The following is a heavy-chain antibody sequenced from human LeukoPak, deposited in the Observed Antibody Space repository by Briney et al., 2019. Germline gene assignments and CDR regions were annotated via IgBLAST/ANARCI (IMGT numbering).Heavy chain of an antibody. V-gene: IGHV1-69*05. J-gene: IGHJ4*02. CDR1: RGTFSNLA. CDR2: IIPAFGTP. CDR3: STRGGSTSSLDS. D-gene: IGHD6-6*01. Sequence: AASVKVSCKASRGTFSNLAFSWVRHAPGQGLEWMGGIIPAFGTPSYPQRFHGRVTISTDESTSSVYMELSGLRSEDTAVYYCSTRGGSTSSLDSWGQGTLV.